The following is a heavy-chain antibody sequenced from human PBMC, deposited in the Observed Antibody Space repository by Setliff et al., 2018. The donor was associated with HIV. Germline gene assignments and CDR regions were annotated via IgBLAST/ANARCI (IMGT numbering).Heavy chain of an antibody. CDR1: GGSFSSTAYS. CDR2: IHSSGTA. Sequence: SETLSLTCTVSGGSFSSTAYSWGWIRQPPGMGLEWIGSIHSSGTADYNPSLKSRVAMSVDTSRSQFSLKLRSVTAADTAVYYCARHKTNYDFYAFDVWGQGTMVTV. CDR3: ARHKTNYDFYAFDV. V-gene: IGHV4-39*01. J-gene: IGHJ3*01. D-gene: IGHD3-3*01.